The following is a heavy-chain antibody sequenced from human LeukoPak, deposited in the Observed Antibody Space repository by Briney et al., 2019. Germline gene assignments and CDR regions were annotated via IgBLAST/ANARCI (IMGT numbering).Heavy chain of an antibody. J-gene: IGHJ4*02. V-gene: IGHV4-39*01. CDR3: ARTNDFWTGYYEK. CDR2: IYYSGST. Sequence: SETLSLTCTVSGGSISSSSYYWGWIRQPPGKGLEWIGSIYYSGSTDYNPSLKSRVTIFKDMSKNQFSLRLSSVTAADTAVYYCARTNDFWTGYYEKWGQGILVTVSS. D-gene: IGHD3/OR15-3a*01. CDR1: GGSISSSSYY.